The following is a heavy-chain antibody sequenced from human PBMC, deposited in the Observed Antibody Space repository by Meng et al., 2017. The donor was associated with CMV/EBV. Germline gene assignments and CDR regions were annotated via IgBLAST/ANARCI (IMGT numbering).Heavy chain of an antibody. Sequence: SAQVSCKASGFTFTSSAVQWVRQARGQRLEWIGWIVVGSGNTNYAQKFQERVTITRYMSTSTAYMELSSLRSEDTAVYYCAADSVVVPAATSGDYWGQGTLVTVSS. CDR2: IVVGSGNT. CDR3: AADSVVVPAATSGDY. D-gene: IGHD2-2*01. CDR1: GFTFTSSA. V-gene: IGHV1-58*01. J-gene: IGHJ4*02.